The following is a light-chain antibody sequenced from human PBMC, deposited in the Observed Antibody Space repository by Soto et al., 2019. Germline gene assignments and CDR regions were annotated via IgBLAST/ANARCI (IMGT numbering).Light chain of an antibody. J-gene: IGKJ1*01. CDR1: QSVSNNY. V-gene: IGKV3-20*01. CDR2: GAS. CDR3: QQYGSSGT. Sequence: PGERATLSCRTSQSVSNNYLAWYQQKPGQAPRLLIYGASNRATGIPDRFSGSGSGTDFTLAISRLEPEDFAVYYCQQYGSSGTFGQGTKVDIK.